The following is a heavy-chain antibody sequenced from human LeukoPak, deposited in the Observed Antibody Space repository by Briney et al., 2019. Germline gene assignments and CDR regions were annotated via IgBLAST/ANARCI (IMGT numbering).Heavy chain of an antibody. CDR1: GGSISSYY. CDR3: ARWNLAVAGIDP. Sequence: PSETLSLTCTVAGGSISSYYWSWIRQPPGKGLEWIGYIYYSGSTNYNPSLKSRVTISVDTSKNQFSLKLSSVTAADTAVYYCARWNLAVAGIDPWGQGTLVTVSS. CDR2: IYYSGST. D-gene: IGHD6-19*01. J-gene: IGHJ5*02. V-gene: IGHV4-59*01.